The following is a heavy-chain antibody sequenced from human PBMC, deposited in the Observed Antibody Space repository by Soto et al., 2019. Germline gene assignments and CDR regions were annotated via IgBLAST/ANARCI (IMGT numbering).Heavy chain of an antibody. CDR1: GFPFWHYG. Sequence: QVQLVESGGGVVQPGRSLRLSCVGSGFPFWHYGMHWVRQAPGKGLEWVAVIWSDGKKESYADFVKGRFAISRDTFKDSLYLQMNSLRAEDTAVYYCARERDGCWCHMDVWGQGTTVTVSS. CDR3: ARERDGCWCHMDV. D-gene: IGHD2-8*01. J-gene: IGHJ6*02. V-gene: IGHV3-33*01. CDR2: IWSDGKKE.